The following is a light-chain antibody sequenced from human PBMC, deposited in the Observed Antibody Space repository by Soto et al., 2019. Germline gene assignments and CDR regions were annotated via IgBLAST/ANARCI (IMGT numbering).Light chain of an antibody. CDR1: SIGTKS. Sequence: SYELTQPPSVSVAPGQTATITCGGNSIGTKSVHWYQQKPGQAPVLVVYDDTDRPSGISARFSGSNSGNTATLTINWVEAGDEADYHCQVWDSTSDHYVFRSGTKLTVL. V-gene: IGLV3-21*02. J-gene: IGLJ1*01. CDR2: DDT. CDR3: QVWDSTSDHYV.